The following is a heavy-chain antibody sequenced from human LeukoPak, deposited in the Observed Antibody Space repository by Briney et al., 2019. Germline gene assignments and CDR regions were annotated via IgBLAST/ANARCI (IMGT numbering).Heavy chain of an antibody. CDR1: GGSISSYY. J-gene: IGHJ5*02. CDR3: AREYMEYYYDSSGESNWFDP. D-gene: IGHD3-22*01. CDR2: IYYSGST. Sequence: SETLSLTCTVSGGSISSYYWSWIRQPPGKGLEWIGYIYYSGSTNYNPSLKSRVTISVDTSKNQFSLKLSSVTAADTAVYYCAREYMEYYYDSSGESNWFDPWGQGTLVTVSS. V-gene: IGHV4-59*01.